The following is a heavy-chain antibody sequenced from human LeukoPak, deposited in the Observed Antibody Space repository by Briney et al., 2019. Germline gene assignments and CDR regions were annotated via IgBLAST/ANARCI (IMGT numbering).Heavy chain of an antibody. CDR1: GGSISSYY. CDR2: IYYSGST. V-gene: IGHV4-59*01. D-gene: IGHD3-9*01. CDR3: ARAQPPRYFDWFSYFDY. Sequence: TSETLSLTCTVSGGSISSYYWSWIRQPPGKGLEWIGYIYYSGSTNYNPSLKSRVTISVDTSKNQFSLKLSSVTAADTAVYYCARAQPPRYFDWFSYFDYWGQGTLVTVSS. J-gene: IGHJ4*02.